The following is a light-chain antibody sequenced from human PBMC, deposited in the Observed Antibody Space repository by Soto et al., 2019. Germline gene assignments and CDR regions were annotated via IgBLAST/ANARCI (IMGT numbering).Light chain of an antibody. V-gene: IGLV2-14*01. CDR1: SSDVGGYNY. CDR2: EVS. CDR3: SSYTSSRPEV. J-gene: IGLJ1*01. Sequence: QAVLTQPSSVSGSPGQSITISCTGTSSDVGGYNYVSWYQQHPGKAPKLMIYEVSNRPSGVSNRFSGSKSGNTASLTTSGLQAEDEADYYCSSYTSSRPEVFGTRTKVTVL.